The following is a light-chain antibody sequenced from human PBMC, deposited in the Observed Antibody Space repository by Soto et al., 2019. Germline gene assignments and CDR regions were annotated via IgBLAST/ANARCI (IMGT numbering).Light chain of an antibody. CDR2: DAS. V-gene: IGKV1-5*01. J-gene: IGKJ2*01. Sequence: DIQMTQSPSTLSASVGDGVTITCRASQSISNWLAWYQQKPGKAPKFLIYDASSLESGVPSRFRGSGSGTEFTLTISSLQTDDFATYYCQQYKSYPMYTFGQGTKLEIK. CDR1: QSISNW. CDR3: QQYKSYPMYT.